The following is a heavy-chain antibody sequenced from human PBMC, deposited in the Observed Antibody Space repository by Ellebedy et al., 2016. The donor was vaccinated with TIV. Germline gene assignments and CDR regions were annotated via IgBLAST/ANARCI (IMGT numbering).Heavy chain of an antibody. CDR3: TTVVVVAATPAVDY. V-gene: IGHV3-15*01. J-gene: IGHJ4*02. Sequence: PGGSLRLSCAASGFTFSNTWMSWVRQAPGKGREWVGRITSKTDVGTTDYDAPVKGRFTIPREDSKNTRYLQMNSLKTEDTAVYYCTTVVVVAATPAVDYWGQGTLVTVSS. CDR1: GFTFSNTW. D-gene: IGHD2-15*01. CDR2: ITSKTDVGTT.